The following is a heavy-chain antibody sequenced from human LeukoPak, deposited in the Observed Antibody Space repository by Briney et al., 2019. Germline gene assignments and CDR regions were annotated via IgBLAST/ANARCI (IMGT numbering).Heavy chain of an antibody. CDR3: TTDLLGLRAGDAFDI. V-gene: IGHV3-15*01. Sequence: GGSLRLSCAASGFTFSDAWMSWVRQAPGKGREWIGRIKSKTDGRTTDYAAPVKGRFTISRDDSNNTLYLQMNSLKTEDPAVYYCTTDLLGLRAGDAFDIWGQGTMVTVSS. CDR1: GFTFSDAW. CDR2: IKSKTDGRTT. J-gene: IGHJ3*02. D-gene: IGHD5-12*01.